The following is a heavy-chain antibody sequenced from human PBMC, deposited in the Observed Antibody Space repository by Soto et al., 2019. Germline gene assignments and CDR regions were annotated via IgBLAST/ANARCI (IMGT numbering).Heavy chain of an antibody. CDR2: ISSSGGST. CDR1: GFTFGSYA. Sequence: GSLRLSCAASGFTFGSYAMNWVRQAPGKGLEWVSAISSSGGSTYYTDSVKGRFTISRDNSKGTLYLQMNSLRGEDTAVYYCAKRYPYYFDYWGKGTLVTVSS. CDR3: AKRYPYYFDY. D-gene: IGHD2-2*02. J-gene: IGHJ4*02. V-gene: IGHV3-23*01.